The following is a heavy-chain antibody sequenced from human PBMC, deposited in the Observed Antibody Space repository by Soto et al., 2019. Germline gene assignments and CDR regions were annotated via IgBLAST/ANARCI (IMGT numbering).Heavy chain of an antibody. CDR1: GFTFSRYW. Sequence: PGGSLRLSCVASGFTFSRYWMNWVRQVPGKGLEWVANIEEDGSEINYVDSVRGRFTISRDNAKNSLYLQMNSLRAEDTALYYCVRSSGWTGDYWGQGILVTVSS. J-gene: IGHJ4*02. V-gene: IGHV3-7*04. CDR3: VRSSGWTGDY. D-gene: IGHD3-10*01. CDR2: IEEDGSEI.